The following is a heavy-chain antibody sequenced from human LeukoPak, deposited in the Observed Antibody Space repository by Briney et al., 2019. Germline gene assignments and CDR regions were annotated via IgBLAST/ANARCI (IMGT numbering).Heavy chain of an antibody. V-gene: IGHV3-7*05. CDR1: GFTFSNYW. CDR2: IKQDGSEK. CDR3: ARDQRYCSSSSCPWEPFDY. Sequence: QPGGSLRLSCAASGFTFSNYWMSWVRQAPGKGLEWVANIKQDGSEKYYVDSVKGRFTISRDNAKNSLYLQMNSLRAEDTAVYYCARDQRYCSSSSCPWEPFDYWGQGTLVTVSS. D-gene: IGHD2-2*01. J-gene: IGHJ4*02.